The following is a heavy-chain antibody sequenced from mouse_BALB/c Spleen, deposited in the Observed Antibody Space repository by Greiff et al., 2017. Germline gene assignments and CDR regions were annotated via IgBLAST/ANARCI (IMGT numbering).Heavy chain of an antibody. CDR1: GYSITSDYA. CDR2: ISYSGST. CDR3: ARNGGWDQGYAMDY. J-gene: IGHJ4*01. Sequence: EVQLQESGPGLVKPSQSLSLTCTVTGYSITSDYAWNWIRQFPGNKLEWMGYISYSGSTSYNPSLKSRISITRDTSKNQFFLQLNSVTTEDTATYYCARNGGWDQGYAMDYWGQGTSVTVSS. V-gene: IGHV3-2*02. D-gene: IGHD4-1*01.